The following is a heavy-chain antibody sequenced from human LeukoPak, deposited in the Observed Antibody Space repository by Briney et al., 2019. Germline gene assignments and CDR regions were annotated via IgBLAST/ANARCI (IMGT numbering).Heavy chain of an antibody. CDR3: ARGPTMVRGVIRFYYYTDA. J-gene: IGHJ6*03. Sequence: SGTLSLTCTVNGGSFSGSYWSWIRQSPGRGLEWIGEINHSGSTNYNPSLKSRVSISIDTSKNQFSLKLTSVTAADTAMYYCARGPTMVRGVIRFYYYTDAWGKGTTVTVSS. V-gene: IGHV4-34*01. D-gene: IGHD3-10*01. CDR2: INHSGST. CDR1: GGSFSGSY.